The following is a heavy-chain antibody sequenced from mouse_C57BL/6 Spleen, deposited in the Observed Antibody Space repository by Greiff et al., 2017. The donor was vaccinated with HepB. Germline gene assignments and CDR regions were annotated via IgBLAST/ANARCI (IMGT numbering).Heavy chain of an antibody. Sequence: VQLQQSGPELVKPGASVKISCKASGYTFTDYYMNWVKQSHGKSLEWIGDINPNNGGTSYNQKFKGKATLTVDTSSSTAYMELRSLTSEDSAVYYCASGGSFPFAYGGQGTLVTVSA. CDR1: GYTFTDYY. J-gene: IGHJ3*01. D-gene: IGHD1-1*02. CDR2: INPNNGGT. CDR3: ASGGSFPFAY. V-gene: IGHV1-26*01.